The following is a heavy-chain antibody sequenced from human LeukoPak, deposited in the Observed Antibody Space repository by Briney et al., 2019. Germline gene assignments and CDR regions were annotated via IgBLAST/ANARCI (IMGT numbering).Heavy chain of an antibody. CDR2: INHSGST. CDR1: GGSFSGYY. J-gene: IGHJ4*02. D-gene: IGHD3-10*01. V-gene: IGHV4-34*01. Sequence: PSETLSLTCAVYGGSFSGYYWSWIRQPPGKGLEWIGEINHSGSTNYNPSLKSRVTISVDTSKNQFSLKLSSVTAADTAMYYCAKLAKYFYGSETYYFFEHWGQGTPVTASS. CDR3: AKLAKYFYGSETYYFFEH.